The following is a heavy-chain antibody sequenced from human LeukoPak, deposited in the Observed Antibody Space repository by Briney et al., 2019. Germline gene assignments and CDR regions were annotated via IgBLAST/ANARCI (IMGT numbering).Heavy chain of an antibody. Sequence: GGSLRLSCAGSGFTFSRYSMNWFRQAPGKGLERVSCISSRSANIFYADSVKGRFTISRDNAKYALYLQMNSLGAEDTAVYYCARDAQWLVPEGYCCYMDVWGKGATVTVSS. J-gene: IGHJ6*03. CDR1: GFTFSRYS. V-gene: IGHV3-21*01. D-gene: IGHD6-19*01. CDR3: ARDAQWLVPEGYCCYMDV. CDR2: ISSRSANI.